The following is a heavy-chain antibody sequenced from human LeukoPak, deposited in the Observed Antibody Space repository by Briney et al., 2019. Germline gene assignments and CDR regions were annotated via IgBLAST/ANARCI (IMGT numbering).Heavy chain of an antibody. CDR2: IYYSGST. J-gene: IGHJ4*02. Sequence: PSETLSLTCTVSGGSISSSIYYWAWIRQPPGKGLEWIASIYYSGSTYYNPSLKSRVTISVDTSKNQFSLKLGSVTAADTAVYYCARDPYCSSISCHIFDYWGQGTLVTVSS. D-gene: IGHD2-2*02. CDR1: GGSISSSIYY. CDR3: ARDPYCSSISCHIFDY. V-gene: IGHV4-39*07.